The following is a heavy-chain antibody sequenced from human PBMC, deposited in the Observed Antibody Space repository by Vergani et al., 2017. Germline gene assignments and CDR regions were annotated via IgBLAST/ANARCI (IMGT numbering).Heavy chain of an antibody. V-gene: IGHV3-33*01. Sequence: QVQLVESEGGVVQPGRSLTLSCVASGFTFSSHGMHWVRQAPGKGLEWVAVIRYDGSNKYYGDSVKGRFTISRDNSKNTLYLQMNSLRVEDTAVYYCARWGNEKRLDSGGQGTLVTVSS. D-gene: IGHD1-1*01. CDR2: IRYDGSNK. J-gene: IGHJ5*01. CDR1: GFTFSSHG. CDR3: ARWGNEKRLDS.